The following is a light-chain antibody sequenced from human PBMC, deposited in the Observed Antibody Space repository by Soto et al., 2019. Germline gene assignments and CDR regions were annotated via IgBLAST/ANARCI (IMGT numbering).Light chain of an antibody. J-gene: IGKJ5*01. CDR1: QSVSSGS. Sequence: EIVLTQSPGTLSLSPGDRATLSCRASQSVSSGSLAWYQQNPGQAPRLLIYGASSRAAGIPDRXSGGXSVXXXXXXXNRLEPEDFAVYYCHQYGSSLTFGQGTRLEIK. CDR3: HQYGSSLT. CDR2: GAS. V-gene: IGKV3-20*01.